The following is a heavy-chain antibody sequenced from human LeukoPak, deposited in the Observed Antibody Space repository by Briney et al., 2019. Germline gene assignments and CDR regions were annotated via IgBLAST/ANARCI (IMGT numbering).Heavy chain of an antibody. CDR3: ARAEDSVCWFDP. Sequence: ASVKVSCKASGYTFIGYYIHWVRQAPGQGLEWMGWVNPNNGGTNYAQRFQGRVTMTGDTSISTAYMELSRLTSDDTAIYYCARAEDSVCWFDPWGHGTLVTVSS. V-gene: IGHV1-2*02. CDR1: GYTFIGYY. D-gene: IGHD2-15*01. CDR2: VNPNNGGT. J-gene: IGHJ5*02.